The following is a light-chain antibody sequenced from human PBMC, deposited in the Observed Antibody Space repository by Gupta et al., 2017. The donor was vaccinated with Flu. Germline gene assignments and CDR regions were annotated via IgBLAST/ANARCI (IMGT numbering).Light chain of an antibody. Sequence: QSALTQPPSASGSPGQSVTISCTGTSSDVGGYNYVSWYQQHPGKAPKLMIYEVSKRPSGVPDRFSGSKHGSTAALTVSGLQAEGEADYYCSSNAGSNNFVVFGGGTKLTVL. J-gene: IGLJ3*02. CDR1: SSDVGGYNY. CDR2: EVS. V-gene: IGLV2-8*01. CDR3: SSNAGSNNFVV.